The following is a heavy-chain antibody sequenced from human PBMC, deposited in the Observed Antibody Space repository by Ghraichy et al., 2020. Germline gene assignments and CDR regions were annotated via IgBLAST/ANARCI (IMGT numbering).Heavy chain of an antibody. CDR3: ARVLDYGDPNGFDY. CDR1: GGSISSYY. Sequence: SETLSLTCIVSGGSISSYYWSWIRQPPGKGLEWIGYIYYSGSTNYNPSLKSRVTISVDTSKNQFSLKLSSVTAADTAVYYCARVLDYGDPNGFDYWGQGTLVTVSS. J-gene: IGHJ4*02. D-gene: IGHD4-17*01. CDR2: IYYSGST. V-gene: IGHV4-59*01.